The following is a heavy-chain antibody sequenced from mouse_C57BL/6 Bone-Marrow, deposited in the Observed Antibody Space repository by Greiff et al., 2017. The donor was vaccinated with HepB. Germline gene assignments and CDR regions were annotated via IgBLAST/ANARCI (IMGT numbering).Heavy chain of an antibody. J-gene: IGHJ2*01. CDR2: IHPNSGST. Sequence: VKLQQPGAELVKPGASVKLSCKASGYTFTSYWMHWVKQRPGQGLEWIGMIHPNSGSTNYNEKFKSKATLTVDKSSSTAYMQLSSLTSEDSAVYYCARDYDYLYYFDYWGQGTTLTVSS. CDR1: GYTFTSYW. V-gene: IGHV1-64*01. D-gene: IGHD2-4*01. CDR3: ARDYDYLYYFDY.